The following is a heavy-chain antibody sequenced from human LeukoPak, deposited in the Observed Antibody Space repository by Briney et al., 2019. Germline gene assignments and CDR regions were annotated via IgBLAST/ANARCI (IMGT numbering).Heavy chain of an antibody. Sequence: SETLSLTCTVSGGSISSSSYYWGWIRQPPGKGLEWIGSIYYSGSTYYIPSLKSRVTISVDTSKNQFSLKLSSVTAADTAVYYCASRVVVITKDAFDIWGQGTMVTVSS. J-gene: IGHJ3*02. CDR1: GGSISSSSYY. D-gene: IGHD3-22*01. V-gene: IGHV4-39*01. CDR3: ASRVVVITKDAFDI. CDR2: IYYSGST.